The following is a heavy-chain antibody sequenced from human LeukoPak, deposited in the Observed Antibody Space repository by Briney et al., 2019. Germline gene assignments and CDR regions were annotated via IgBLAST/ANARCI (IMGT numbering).Heavy chain of an antibody. D-gene: IGHD2-21*01. CDR2: IRSKANSYAT. V-gene: IGHV3-73*01. CDR1: GFTFSGSA. CDR3: TIRGGDYYYYCMDV. Sequence: GESLKISCAASGFTFSGSAMHWVRQASGKGLEWVGRIRSKANSYATAYAASVKGRFTISRDDSKNTAYLQMNSLKTEDTAVYYCTIRGGDYYYYCMDVWGKGTTVTVSS. J-gene: IGHJ6*03.